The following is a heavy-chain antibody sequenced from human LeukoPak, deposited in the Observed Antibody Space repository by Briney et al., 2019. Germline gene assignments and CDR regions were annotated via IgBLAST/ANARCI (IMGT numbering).Heavy chain of an antibody. CDR1: GFTFSSYA. V-gene: IGHV3-23*01. CDR2: ISGSGGST. Sequence: PGGSLRLSCAASGFTFSSYAMSWVRQAPGKGLEWVSAISGSGGSTNYADSVKGRFTISRDSSKNTLYLQMNSLRAEDTAVYYCARVGSGWYDFDYWGQGTLVTVSS. J-gene: IGHJ4*02. CDR3: ARVGSGWYDFDY. D-gene: IGHD6-19*01.